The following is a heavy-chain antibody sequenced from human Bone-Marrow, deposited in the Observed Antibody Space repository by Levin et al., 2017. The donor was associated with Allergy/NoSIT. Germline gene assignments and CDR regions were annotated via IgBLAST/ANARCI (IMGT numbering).Heavy chain of an antibody. Sequence: GESLKISCAASGFTFSSYAMHWVRQAPGKGLEWVAVISYDGSNKYYADSVKGRFTISRDNSKNTLYLQMNSLRAEDTAVYYCARSITFGGNFDYWGQGTLVTVSS. J-gene: IGHJ4*02. CDR2: ISYDGSNK. CDR1: GFTFSSYA. D-gene: IGHD3-16*01. V-gene: IGHV3-30*04. CDR3: ARSITFGGNFDY.